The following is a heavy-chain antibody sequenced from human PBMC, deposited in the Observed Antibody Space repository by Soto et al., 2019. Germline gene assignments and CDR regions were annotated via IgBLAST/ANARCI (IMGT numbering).Heavy chain of an antibody. Sequence: ASVKVSCKASGYTFTSYGISWVRQAPGQGLEWMGWISAYNGNTNYAQKLQGRVTMTTDTSTSTAYMELRSLRSDDTAVYYCARDRLVYYDSSGYYSHTYPDAFDIWGQGTMVTVSS. V-gene: IGHV1-18*01. CDR3: ARDRLVYYDSSGYYSHTYPDAFDI. CDR1: GYTFTSYG. D-gene: IGHD3-22*01. CDR2: ISAYNGNT. J-gene: IGHJ3*02.